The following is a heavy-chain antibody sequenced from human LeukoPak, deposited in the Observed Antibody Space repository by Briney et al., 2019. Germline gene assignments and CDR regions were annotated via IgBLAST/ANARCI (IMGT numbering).Heavy chain of an antibody. Sequence: PGGSLRLSCAASGFTFSSYGMHWVRQAPGKGLEWVAFIRYDGSNKYYADSVKGRFTISRDNSKNKLYLQMNSLRAEDTAVYYCAGGLIHLWWEGRYWGQGNLVTVSS. CDR2: IRYDGSNK. CDR3: AGGLIHLWWEGRY. D-gene: IGHD5-18*01. J-gene: IGHJ4*02. CDR1: GFTFSSYG. V-gene: IGHV3-30*02.